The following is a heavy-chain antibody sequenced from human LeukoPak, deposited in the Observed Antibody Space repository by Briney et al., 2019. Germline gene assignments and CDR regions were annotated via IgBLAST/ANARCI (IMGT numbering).Heavy chain of an antibody. CDR1: GYTFTSYD. CDR3: AREAIIAWFGDGSYYYGMDV. CDR2: MNPNSGNT. Sequence: GASVTVSCKASGYTFTSYDINWVRQATGQGLEWMGWMNPNSGNTGYAQKFQGRVTMTRNTSISTAYMELSSLRSKDTAVYYCAREAIIAWFGDGSYYYGMDVWGQGTTVTVSS. D-gene: IGHD3-10*01. J-gene: IGHJ6*02. V-gene: IGHV1-8*01.